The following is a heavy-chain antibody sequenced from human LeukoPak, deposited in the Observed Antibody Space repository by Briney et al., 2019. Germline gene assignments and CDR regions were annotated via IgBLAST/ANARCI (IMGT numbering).Heavy chain of an antibody. V-gene: IGHV4-31*03. Sequence: SETLSLTCTVSGGSISSGGYYWSWIRRHPGKGLEWIGYIYYSGSTYYNPSLKSRVTISVDTSKNQFSLKLSSVTAADTAVYYCARDSGRRLAGDYWGQGTLVTVSS. CDR3: ARDSGRRLAGDY. J-gene: IGHJ4*02. CDR2: IYYSGST. CDR1: GGSISSGGYY. D-gene: IGHD3-9*01.